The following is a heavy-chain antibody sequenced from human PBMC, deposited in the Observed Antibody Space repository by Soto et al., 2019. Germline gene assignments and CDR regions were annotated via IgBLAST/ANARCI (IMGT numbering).Heavy chain of an antibody. CDR1: GYSFTTYW. Sequence: PGESLKISCKGSGYSFTTYWIAWVRQMPEKGLECMGIIYPGDSDTRYSPSSQGQVTISADKSINTAYLQWSSLKASDSAIYYCARPFDTSGWYDHWGQGTLVTVSS. CDR3: ARPFDTSGWYDH. CDR2: IYPGDSDT. J-gene: IGHJ5*02. V-gene: IGHV5-51*01. D-gene: IGHD6-19*01.